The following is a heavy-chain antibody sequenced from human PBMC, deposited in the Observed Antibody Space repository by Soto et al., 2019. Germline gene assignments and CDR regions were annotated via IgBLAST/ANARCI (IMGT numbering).Heavy chain of an antibody. V-gene: IGHV3-23*01. CDR2: IGGTSGNT. CDR3: GPGPGSYDSGWYDY. CDR1: GFTFSNYA. D-gene: IGHD6-19*01. Sequence: GGSLRLSCAASGFTFSNYAMSWVRQAPGKGLEWVSAIGGTSGNTYYGDSVKGRFTTSRDNSKNTLYLQMNSLTAEDTAVYYCGPGPGSYDSGWYDYRGQGTLVTVSS. J-gene: IGHJ4*02.